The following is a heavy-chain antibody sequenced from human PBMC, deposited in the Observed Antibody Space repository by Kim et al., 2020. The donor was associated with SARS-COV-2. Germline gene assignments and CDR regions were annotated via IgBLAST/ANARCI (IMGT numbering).Heavy chain of an antibody. CDR1: GFTFDDYA. V-gene: IGHV3-9*01. CDR2: ISWNSGSI. D-gene: IGHD3-10*01. CDR3: AKGSGSYYNVYWYFDL. Sequence: GGSLRLSCAASGFTFDDYAMHWVRQAPGKGLEWVSGISWNSGSIGYADSVKGRFTISRDNAKNSLYLQMNSLRAEDTALYYCAKGSGSYYNVYWYFDLWGRGTLVTVSS. J-gene: IGHJ2*01.